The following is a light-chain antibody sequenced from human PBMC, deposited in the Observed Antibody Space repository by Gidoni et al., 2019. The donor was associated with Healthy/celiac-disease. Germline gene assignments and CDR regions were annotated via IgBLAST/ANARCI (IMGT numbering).Light chain of an antibody. CDR2: DAT. Sequence: EIVLTQSPATLSLFPGERATLSCRASQSVSSYLAWYQQKPGQAPRLLIYDATNRATGIPARFSGNGSGTDFTLTISSLEPEDFAVYYCQQRSNWSTWTFGQGTKVEIK. CDR3: QQRSNWSTWT. CDR1: QSVSSY. V-gene: IGKV3-11*01. J-gene: IGKJ1*01.